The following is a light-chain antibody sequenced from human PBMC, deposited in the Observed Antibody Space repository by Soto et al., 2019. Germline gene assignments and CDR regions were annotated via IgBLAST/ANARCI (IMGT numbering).Light chain of an antibody. Sequence: DIPMTQSPSPLSASVGDRVTITCRASQSISIYLNWYQQIPGKAPNLLIYATSTLQSGVPSRFSGGGSGTDFTLTISSLQPGDFATYYCQQSYRAPWTFGQGTKVEIK. CDR2: ATS. CDR3: QQSYRAPWT. CDR1: QSISIY. J-gene: IGKJ1*01. V-gene: IGKV1-39*01.